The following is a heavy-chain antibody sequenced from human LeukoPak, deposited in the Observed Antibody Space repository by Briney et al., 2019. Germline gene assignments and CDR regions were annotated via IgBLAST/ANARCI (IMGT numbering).Heavy chain of an antibody. Sequence: GGSLRLSCVASGLPIADFAMHWVRQAPGKGLEWVSLISGEGVSTFYADSVKGRFSISRDNSKNFLYLEMNSLRTEDAAMYYCAKESGKFDYWGQGTLVAVSS. J-gene: IGHJ4*02. CDR1: GLPIADFA. V-gene: IGHV3-43*02. CDR3: AKESGKFDY. CDR2: ISGEGVST.